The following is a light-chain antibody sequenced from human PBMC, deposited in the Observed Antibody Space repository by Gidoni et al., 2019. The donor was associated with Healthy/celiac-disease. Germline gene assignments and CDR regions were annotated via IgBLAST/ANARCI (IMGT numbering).Light chain of an antibody. Sequence: DIQMTQSPSSLSASVGDRVTITCQASHDISNYLNWYQQKPGKAPKLLIYDASNLETGVPSRFSGSGSGTDFTFTISSLQPEDIATYYCQQYDNLSATFGPGTKVDIK. CDR2: DAS. CDR3: QQYDNLSAT. V-gene: IGKV1-33*01. CDR1: HDISNY. J-gene: IGKJ3*01.